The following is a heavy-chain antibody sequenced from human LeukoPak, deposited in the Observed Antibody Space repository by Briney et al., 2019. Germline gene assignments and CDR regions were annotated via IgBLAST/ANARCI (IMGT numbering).Heavy chain of an antibody. CDR2: ISSSSSYI. Sequence: GGSLRLSCAASGFTFSSDSMNWVRQAPGKGLEWVSSISSSSSYIYYADSVKGRFTISRDNAKNSLYLQMNSLRAEDTAVYYCASHGRLVGATTDFDYWGQGTLVTVSS. CDR1: GFTFSSDS. D-gene: IGHD1-26*01. V-gene: IGHV3-21*01. CDR3: ASHGRLVGATTDFDY. J-gene: IGHJ4*02.